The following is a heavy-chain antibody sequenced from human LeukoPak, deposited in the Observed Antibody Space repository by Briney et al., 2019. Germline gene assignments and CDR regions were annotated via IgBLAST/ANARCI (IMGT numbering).Heavy chain of an antibody. D-gene: IGHD2-21*02. CDR1: GFTFSGYS. CDR2: ISSSSSYI. V-gene: IGHV3-21*01. J-gene: IGHJ6*02. Sequence: GGSLRLSCTASGFTFSGYSMNWVRQAPGEGLEWVSSISSSSSYIYYADSVKGRFTISRDNAKNSLYLQMISLRAEDTGVYYCARAGQVTSSSYAMDVWGQGTTVTVSS. CDR3: ARAGQVTSSSYAMDV.